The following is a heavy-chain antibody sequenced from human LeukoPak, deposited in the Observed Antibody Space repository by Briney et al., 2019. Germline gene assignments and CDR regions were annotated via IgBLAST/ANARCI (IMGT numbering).Heavy chain of an antibody. CDR1: GGSFSGYY. V-gene: IGHV4-34*01. D-gene: IGHD6-13*01. CDR2: INHSGST. J-gene: IGHJ4*02. Sequence: KSSETLSLTCAVYGGSFSGYYWSWIRQPPGKGLEWIGEINHSGSTNYNPSLKSRVTISVDTSKNQFSLKLSSVTAADTAVYYCAMVVRSSWYRADYWGQGTLVTVSS. CDR3: AMVVRSSWYRADY.